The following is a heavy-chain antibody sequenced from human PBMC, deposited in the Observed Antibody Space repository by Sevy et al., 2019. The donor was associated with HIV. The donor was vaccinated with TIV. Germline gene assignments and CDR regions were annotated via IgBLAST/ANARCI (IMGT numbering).Heavy chain of an antibody. CDR2: IWYDGSSK. V-gene: IGHV3-33*01. D-gene: IGHD6-25*01. CDR1: QFNFDTYA. J-gene: IGHJ4*02. Sequence: GGSLRLSCVASQFNFDTYAIHWVRQAPGKGLEWVATIWYDGSSKDYAESVKGRFAISRDNSQNTAFLQMNSLRAEDTDVYYCATNMAHASAYDSYFDFWGQGSLVTVSS. CDR3: ATNMAHASAYDSYFDF.